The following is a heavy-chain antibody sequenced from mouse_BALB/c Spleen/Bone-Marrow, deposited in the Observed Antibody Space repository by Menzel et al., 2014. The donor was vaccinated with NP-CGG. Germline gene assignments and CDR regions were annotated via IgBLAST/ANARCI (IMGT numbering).Heavy chain of an antibody. D-gene: IGHD1-1*01. CDR3: ARVYGWYFDV. V-gene: IGHV5-6-3*01. CDR1: GFTFSSYG. Sequence: EVQLQQSGGGLVQPGGSLKLSCVASGFTFSSYGMSWVCQTPDKRLELVATINNNGGSTYYPDSVKGKFTIYRDNAKNTLYLQVSSLKSEDTAMYYCARVYGWYFDVWGAGTTVTVSS. CDR2: INNNGGST. J-gene: IGHJ1*01.